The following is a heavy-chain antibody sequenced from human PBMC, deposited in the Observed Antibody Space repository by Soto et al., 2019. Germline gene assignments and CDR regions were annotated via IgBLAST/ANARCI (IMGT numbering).Heavy chain of an antibody. D-gene: IGHD6-19*01. J-gene: IGHJ4*02. CDR3: AHTLAVAGHLGFDY. Sequence: QITLKESGPTLVKPTQTLTLTRTFSGFSLSTSGVGVGWIRQPPGKALEWLALIYWDDDKRYSPSLKSRLTITKDTSKNQVVLTMTNMDPVDTATYYCAHTLAVAGHLGFDYWGQGTLVTVSS. CDR2: IYWDDDK. CDR1: GFSLSTSGVG. V-gene: IGHV2-5*02.